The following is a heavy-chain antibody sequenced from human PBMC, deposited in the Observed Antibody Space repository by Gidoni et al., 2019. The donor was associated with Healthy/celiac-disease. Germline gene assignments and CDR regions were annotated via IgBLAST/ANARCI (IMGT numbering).Heavy chain of an antibody. Sequence: FTISRDNSKNTLYLQMNSLRAEDTAVYYCARDALSVLLGGYYYGMDVWGQGTTVTVSS. CDR3: ARDALSVLLGGYYYGMDV. V-gene: IGHV3-66*01. J-gene: IGHJ6*02. D-gene: IGHD3-10*01.